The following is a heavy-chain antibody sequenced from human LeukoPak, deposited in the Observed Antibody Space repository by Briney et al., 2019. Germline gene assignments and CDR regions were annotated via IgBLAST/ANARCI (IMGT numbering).Heavy chain of an antibody. Sequence: GGSLRLSCAASGFTFNNYAMHWVRQAPGKGLEWVAVISYDGTNIYYAASVKGRFTSSRDNSKNTLYMQMNSLRGEDTAVYYCARGGQLFGSSDAFDVWGQGTMVTVSS. D-gene: IGHD2-21*02. CDR3: ARGGQLFGSSDAFDV. J-gene: IGHJ3*01. V-gene: IGHV3-30*04. CDR1: GFTFNNYA. CDR2: ISYDGTNI.